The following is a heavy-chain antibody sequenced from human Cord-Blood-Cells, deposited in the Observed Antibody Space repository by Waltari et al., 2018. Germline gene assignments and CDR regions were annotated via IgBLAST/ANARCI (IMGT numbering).Heavy chain of an antibody. CDR3: ASQSYDYVWGSYRSNWFDP. CDR1: GGTFSSYA. J-gene: IGHJ5*02. D-gene: IGHD3-16*02. V-gene: IGHV1-69*01. Sequence: QVQLVQSGAEVKKPGSSVKVSCKASGGTFSSYAISWVRQAPGQGLEWMGGIIPIFGTANYAQKCQGRVTITADESTSTAYMELSSLRSEDTAVYYCASQSYDYVWGSYRSNWFDPWGQGTLVTVSS. CDR2: IIPIFGTA.